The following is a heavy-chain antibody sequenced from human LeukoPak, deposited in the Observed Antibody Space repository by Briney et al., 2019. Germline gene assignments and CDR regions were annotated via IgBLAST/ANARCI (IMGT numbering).Heavy chain of an antibody. CDR3: ARCPSSMTAHRDY. Sequence: GASLKISCETSGSRFTTHWIGWVRQMPGKGLEGMGIIYPGDSDTRYSPSFQGLVTISADKSITTAYLQWSSLKASDTAIYYCARCPSSMTAHRDYWGQGTLVTVSS. D-gene: IGHD2-8*01. J-gene: IGHJ4*02. V-gene: IGHV5-51*01. CDR1: GSRFTTHW. CDR2: IYPGDSDT.